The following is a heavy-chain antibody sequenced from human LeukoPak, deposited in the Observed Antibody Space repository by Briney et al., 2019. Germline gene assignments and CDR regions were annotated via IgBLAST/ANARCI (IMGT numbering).Heavy chain of an antibody. CDR3: TREEGGTTVDY. V-gene: IGHV4-59*12. D-gene: IGHD1-1*01. CDR2: IYYSGST. CDR1: GGSISSYY. Sequence: KTSETLSLTCTVSGGSISSYYWSWIRQPPGKGLEWIGYIYYSGSTNYNPSLKSRVTISVDTSKNQFSLKVNSVTAADTAAYYCTREEGGTTVDYWGQGTLVTVSS. J-gene: IGHJ4*02.